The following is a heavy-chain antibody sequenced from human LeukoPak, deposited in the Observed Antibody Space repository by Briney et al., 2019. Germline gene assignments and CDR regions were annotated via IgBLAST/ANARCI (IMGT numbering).Heavy chain of an antibody. Sequence: GESLRLSCSASGFTFSSYSMNWVRQAPGKGLEWVSSIYTGSTYIYYAESVKGRFIISGDDAKNTLYLQMSSLRAEDTAVYYCARDWRSGGNCFGYWGQGTLVTVSS. V-gene: IGHV3-21*01. CDR1: GFTFSSYS. CDR2: IYTGSTYI. J-gene: IGHJ4*02. CDR3: ARDWRSGGNCFGY. D-gene: IGHD2-15*01.